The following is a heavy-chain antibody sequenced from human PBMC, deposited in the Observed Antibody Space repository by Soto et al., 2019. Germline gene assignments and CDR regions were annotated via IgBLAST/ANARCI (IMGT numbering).Heavy chain of an antibody. D-gene: IGHD5-12*01. Sequence: GGSLRLSCAASGFTFSSYWMHWVRQAPGKGLVWVSRINSDGSSTSYADSVKGRFTISRDNAKNTLYLQMNSLRAEDTAVYYCAREGGDGYNYYYYYGMDVWGQGTTVTVSS. CDR1: GFTFSSYW. CDR2: INSDGSST. V-gene: IGHV3-74*01. CDR3: AREGGDGYNYYYYYGMDV. J-gene: IGHJ6*02.